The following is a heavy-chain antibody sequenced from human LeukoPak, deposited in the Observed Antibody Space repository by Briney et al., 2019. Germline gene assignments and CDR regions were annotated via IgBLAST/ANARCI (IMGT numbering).Heavy chain of an antibody. V-gene: IGHV4-4*07. CDR3: ARHGNRYYDFWSGSHVDY. CDR2: IYTSGST. J-gene: IGHJ4*02. Sequence: SETLSLTCTVSGGSISSYSWSWIRQPAGKGLEWIGRIYTSGSTDYNPSLKSRVTMSLDTSKNQSHLKVSSVTAADTAVYYCARHGNRYYDFWSGSHVDYWGQGTLVTVSS. CDR1: GGSISSYS. D-gene: IGHD3-3*01.